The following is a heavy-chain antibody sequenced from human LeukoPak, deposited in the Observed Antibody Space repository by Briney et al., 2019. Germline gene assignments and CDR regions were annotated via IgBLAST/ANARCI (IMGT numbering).Heavy chain of an antibody. D-gene: IGHD3-22*01. V-gene: IGHV3-21*01. Sequence: GGSLRLSCAASGFTLSSYSMNWVRQAPGKGLEWVSSISSSSSYIYYADSVKGRFTISRDNAKNSLYLRMNSLRAEDTAVYYCARDVHYYDSSGYYDMFDYRGQGTLVTVSS. CDR2: ISSSSSYI. CDR3: ARDVHYYDSSGYYDMFDY. J-gene: IGHJ4*02. CDR1: GFTLSSYS.